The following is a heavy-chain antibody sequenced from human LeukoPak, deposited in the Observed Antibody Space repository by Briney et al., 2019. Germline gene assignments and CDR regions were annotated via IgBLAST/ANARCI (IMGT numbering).Heavy chain of an antibody. V-gene: IGHV1-18*01. D-gene: IGHD3-3*01. CDR1: GYTFTSYG. CDR2: ISAYNGNT. Sequence: ASVKVSCKASGYTFTSYGISWVRQAPGQGLEWMGWISAYNGNTNYAQKLQGRVTMTTDTSTSTAYMELRSLRSDDTAVYYCARRYDFWSGYPTAFDYWGQGTLVTVSS. J-gene: IGHJ4*02. CDR3: ARRYDFWSGYPTAFDY.